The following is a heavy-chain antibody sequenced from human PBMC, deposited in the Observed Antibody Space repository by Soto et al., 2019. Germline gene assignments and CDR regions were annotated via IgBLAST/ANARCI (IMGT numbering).Heavy chain of an antibody. Sequence: ASVKASCKASGYTFTSYYMHWVRQAPGQGLEWMGWINPNSGGTNYAQNFQGSVTMTRDTSISTAYMELSRLRSDDTAVYYCARGGLGYCSGGSCYEFDYWGQGTLVTVSS. CDR1: GYTFTSYY. V-gene: IGHV1-2*02. CDR3: ARGGLGYCSGGSCYEFDY. CDR2: INPNSGGT. D-gene: IGHD2-15*01. J-gene: IGHJ4*02.